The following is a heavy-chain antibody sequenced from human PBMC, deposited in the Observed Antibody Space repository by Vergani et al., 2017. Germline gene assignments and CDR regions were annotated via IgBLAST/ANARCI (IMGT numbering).Heavy chain of an antibody. CDR1: GFTFSACP. J-gene: IGHJ4*02. CDR2: ISARYPST. D-gene: IGHD6-6*01. Sequence: EVQLLQSGGGVIQPGGSVRLSCAASGFTFSACPMTWVRQAPGKGLEWVSAISARYPSTYYADSVKGRFTISRDNSKNMLYLQMNSLRAEDTAVYYCAKDSQEQLVRFWRNSVLMAWEIDYWGQGTLVTVSS. V-gene: IGHV3-23*01. CDR3: AKDSQEQLVRFWRNSVLMAWEIDY.